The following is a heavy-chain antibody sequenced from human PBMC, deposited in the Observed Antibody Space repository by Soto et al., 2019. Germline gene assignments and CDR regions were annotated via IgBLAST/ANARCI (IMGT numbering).Heavy chain of an antibody. CDR1: GFTFSNYW. CDR2: IKGDETST. D-gene: IGHD3-10*01. V-gene: IGHV3-74*01. CDR3: ARAVRGYYGFAY. J-gene: IGHJ4*02. Sequence: EVQLVESGGGPAQFGGSLRLSCAASGFTFSNYWMHWVRQVPGKGLVWVSRIKGDETSTGYADSVKGRLTIVRVNVKKTLYLQMNILSAEYAAVYYVARAVRGYYGFAYRRQGTQVTVS.